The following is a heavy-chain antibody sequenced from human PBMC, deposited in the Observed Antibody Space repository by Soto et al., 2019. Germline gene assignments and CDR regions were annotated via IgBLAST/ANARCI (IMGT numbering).Heavy chain of an antibody. J-gene: IGHJ6*03. CDR1: GFTFSNAW. V-gene: IGHV3-23*01. CDR3: AKDGCSGGSCYAAYYYYYYMDV. CDR2: ISGSGGST. Sequence: GGSLRLSCAASGFTFSNAWMNWVRQAPGKGLEWISAISGSGGSTYYADSVKGRFTISRDNSKNTLYLQMNSLRAEDTAVYYCAKDGCSGGSCYAAYYYYYYMDVWGKGTTVTVSS. D-gene: IGHD2-15*01.